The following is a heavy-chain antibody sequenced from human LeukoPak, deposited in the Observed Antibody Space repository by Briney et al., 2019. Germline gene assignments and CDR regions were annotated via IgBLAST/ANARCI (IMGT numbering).Heavy chain of an antibody. V-gene: IGHV1-18*04. J-gene: IGHJ4*02. CDR2: ISAYNGNT. Sequence: ASVKVSCKASGYTFTGYCMHWVRQAPGQGLEWMGWISAYNGNTNYAQKLQGRVTMTTDTSTSTAYMELRSLRSDDTAVYYCARDAVEGYYYGSGSRDYWGRGTLVTVSS. D-gene: IGHD3-10*01. CDR3: ARDAVEGYYYGSGSRDY. CDR1: GYTFTGYC.